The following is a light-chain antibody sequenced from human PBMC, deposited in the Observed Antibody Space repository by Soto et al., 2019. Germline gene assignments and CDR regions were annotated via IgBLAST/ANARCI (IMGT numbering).Light chain of an antibody. J-gene: IGLJ3*02. Sequence: QSALTQPASVSGSPGQSITISCTGTRSDIGSYNSIAWYQQHPGKAPRVMIFEVTKRPSGISNRFSGSKSGSTASLTISGLEAADEADYFCFSYAGSSTWVFGVGTQLTVL. V-gene: IGLV2-23*02. CDR1: RSDIGSYNS. CDR3: FSYAGSSTWV. CDR2: EVT.